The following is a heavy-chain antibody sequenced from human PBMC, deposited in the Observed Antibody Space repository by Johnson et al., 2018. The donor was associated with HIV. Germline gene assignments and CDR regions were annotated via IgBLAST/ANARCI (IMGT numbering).Heavy chain of an antibody. CDR3: ARGGDWVSAFDI. J-gene: IGHJ3*02. CDR1: GFTFADYG. CDR2: ISWNGGST. V-gene: IGHV3-20*04. D-gene: IGHD2-21*02. Sequence: VQLVESGGGVVRPGGSLRLSCAASGFTFADYGMSWVRQVPGKGLEWVSGISWNGGSTGYADSVRGRFTSSRDNAKNSLDLQMNSLRAEDTAVYYCARGGDWVSAFDIWGQGTMVTVSS.